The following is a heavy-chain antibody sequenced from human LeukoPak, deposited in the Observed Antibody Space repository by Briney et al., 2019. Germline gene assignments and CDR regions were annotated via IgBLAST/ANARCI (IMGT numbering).Heavy chain of an antibody. CDR3: ARGGDTANWFDP. CDR2: IYHSGST. CDR1: GYSISSGYY. Sequence: SETLSLTCAVSGYSISSGYYWGWIRHPPGKGLEWIGSIYHSGSTYYNPSLKSRVTISVDTSKNQFSLKLSSVTAADTAVYYCARGGDTANWFDPWGQGTLVTVSS. V-gene: IGHV4-38-2*01. J-gene: IGHJ5*02. D-gene: IGHD5-18*01.